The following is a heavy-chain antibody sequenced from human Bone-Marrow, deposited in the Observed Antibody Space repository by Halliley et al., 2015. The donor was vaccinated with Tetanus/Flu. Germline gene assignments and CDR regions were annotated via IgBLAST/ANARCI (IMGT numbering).Heavy chain of an antibody. CDR3: ARDQSPIGVAGFFDH. V-gene: IGHV1-46*01. CDR2: INPFGGPP. Sequence: GLINPFGGPPSYAERFQGRVTLTRDTSTNTVYMTMSSLTSDDTAIYYCARDQSPIGVAGFFDHWGQGALVTVSS. J-gene: IGHJ4*02. D-gene: IGHD3-3*01.